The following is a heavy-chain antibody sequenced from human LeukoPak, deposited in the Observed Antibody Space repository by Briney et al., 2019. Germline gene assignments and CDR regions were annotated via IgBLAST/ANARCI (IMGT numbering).Heavy chain of an antibody. CDR3: ARNLLDIADPWESSGY. CDR1: GGTFSSYA. J-gene: IGHJ4*02. Sequence: GASVKVSCKASGGTFSSYAINWVRQAIGQGLEWMGWMNPNSGNTGYAQKFQGRVTMTRNTSISTAYMELSSLRSEDTAVYYCARNLLDIADPWESSGYWGQGTLVTVSS. V-gene: IGHV1-8*02. D-gene: IGHD5-12*01. CDR2: MNPNSGNT.